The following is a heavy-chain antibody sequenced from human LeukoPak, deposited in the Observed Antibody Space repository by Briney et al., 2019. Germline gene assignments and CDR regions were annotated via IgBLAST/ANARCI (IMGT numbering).Heavy chain of an antibody. CDR3: TSGIPDY. V-gene: IGHV3-73*01. Sequence: GGSLRLSCAASGFTFSGSAMHWVRQASGKGLEWVGRIRSKGNNYATAYAVSMKGRFTISRDDSNNTAYLQMNSLKTEDTAVYYCTSGIPDYWGQGTLVTVSS. CDR2: IRSKGNNYAT. J-gene: IGHJ4*02. CDR1: GFTFSGSA. D-gene: IGHD1-26*01.